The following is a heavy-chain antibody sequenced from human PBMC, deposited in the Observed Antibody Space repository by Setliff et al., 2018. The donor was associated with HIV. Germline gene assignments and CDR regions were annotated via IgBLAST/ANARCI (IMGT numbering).Heavy chain of an antibody. CDR2: ISYSGGT. V-gene: IGHV4-31*06. J-gene: IGHJ4*02. Sequence: PSETLSLTCTVAGGSISSDNYFWAWIRQPPGKGLEWIGYISYSGGTYYKPSLKSRVTISVDTSKNQLSLKLSSVTAADTAVYYCKGNWNYGALFDYWGQGTLVTVSS. CDR3: KGNWNYGALFDY. CDR1: GGSISSDNYF. D-gene: IGHD1-7*01.